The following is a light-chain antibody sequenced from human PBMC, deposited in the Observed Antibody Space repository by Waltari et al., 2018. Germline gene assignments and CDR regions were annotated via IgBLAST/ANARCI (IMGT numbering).Light chain of an antibody. J-gene: IGLJ1*01. CDR1: SSYGGNYNY. CDR2: DVT. CDR3: SSFTGSTSPYV. Sequence: QSALTQPASVSGSPGQSVTISCTGTSSYGGNYNYFPWYQQLPGKAPKLIIFDVTKRPSGVSNRFSGSKSGNTASLTISGLQADDEAEYYCSSFTGSTSPYVFGTGTKVTVL. V-gene: IGLV2-14*03.